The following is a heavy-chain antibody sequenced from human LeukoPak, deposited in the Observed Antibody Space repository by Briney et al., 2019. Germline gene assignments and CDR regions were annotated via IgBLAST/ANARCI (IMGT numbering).Heavy chain of an antibody. D-gene: IGHD2-15*01. CDR1: GFTFDDYA. CDR3: GRGWAVDF. Sequence: GGSLRLSCAASGFTFDDYAMHWVRQAPGKGLEWVSGISWNSGSIGYADSVKGRFTISRDNAKNSVYLQMNSLRVEDTAVYYCGRGWAVDFWGQGTLVTVSS. CDR2: ISWNSGSI. J-gene: IGHJ4*02. V-gene: IGHV3-9*01.